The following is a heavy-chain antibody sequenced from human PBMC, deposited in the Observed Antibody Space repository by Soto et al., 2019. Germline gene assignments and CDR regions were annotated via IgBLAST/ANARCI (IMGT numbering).Heavy chain of an antibody. Sequence: QVPLVQSGAEVKELGASVKVSCKASGYTFTSYGISWVRQAPGQGLEWMGWISAYYRNTNYVQKLQGRVTMTTDTSTSTAYMELRSLRSDDTAVYYCAVVATIEGGGMDVWGQGTTVTVSS. V-gene: IGHV1-18*04. CDR3: AVVATIEGGGMDV. J-gene: IGHJ6*02. CDR1: GYTFTSYG. D-gene: IGHD5-12*01. CDR2: ISAYYRNT.